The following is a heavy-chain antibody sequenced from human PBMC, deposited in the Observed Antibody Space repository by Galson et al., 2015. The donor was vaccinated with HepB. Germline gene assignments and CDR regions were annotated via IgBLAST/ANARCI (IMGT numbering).Heavy chain of an antibody. V-gene: IGHV3-53*01. J-gene: IGHJ4*02. CDR3: ARGRGPLGQYSFDN. Sequence: SLRLSCATSEFTVSGDDMNWVRQPPGKGLEWVSVIHSGHVTFYADSVKGRFAISRDTSKNIFYLQMNSLRAEDTAIYYCARGRGPLGQYSFDNWGPGTLVTVPS. CDR1: EFTVSGDD. D-gene: IGHD3-10*01. CDR2: IHSGHVT.